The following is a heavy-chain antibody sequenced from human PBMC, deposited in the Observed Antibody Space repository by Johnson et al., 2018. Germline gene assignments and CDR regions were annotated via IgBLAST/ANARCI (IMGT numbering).Heavy chain of an antibody. Sequence: QVQLVESGAEVRKPGASVKVSCKASGYTFTSYDLSWVRQATGQGPEWMGWLSPHTGERGYAQKFQGRVTMTRDTSMSTAYMELSRLTSEDTAVYYCARTLVVLTPYCMDVWGQGTTVIVSS. CDR2: LSPHTGER. D-gene: IGHD2-21*01. CDR1: GYTFTSYD. CDR3: ARTLVVLTPYCMDV. J-gene: IGHJ6*02. V-gene: IGHV1-8*01.